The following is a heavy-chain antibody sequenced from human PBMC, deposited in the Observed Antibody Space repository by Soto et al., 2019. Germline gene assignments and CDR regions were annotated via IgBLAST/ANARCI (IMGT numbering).Heavy chain of an antibody. CDR2: MSYSGSS. V-gene: IGHV4-59*01. Sequence: SETLSLTCTVSGGSLSTYYWSWIRQPPGKGLEWIVYMSYSGSSNYNPSLKSRVIMSVDTSKNQVSLKVTSVTAADTAVYYCARTRITSTAATFDPWGQGTLVTVSS. J-gene: IGHJ5*02. CDR3: ARTRITSTAATFDP. D-gene: IGHD1-20*01. CDR1: GGSLSTYY.